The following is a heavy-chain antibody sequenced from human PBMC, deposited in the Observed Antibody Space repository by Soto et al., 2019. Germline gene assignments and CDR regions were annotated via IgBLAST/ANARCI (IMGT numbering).Heavy chain of an antibody. CDR3: ASSPPDSSSWGQYYYYGMDV. D-gene: IGHD6-13*01. J-gene: IGHJ6*02. V-gene: IGHV3-30-3*01. CDR1: GFTFSSYA. Sequence: QVQLVESGGGVVQPGRSLRLSCAASGFTFSSYAMQWVRQAPGKGLEWVAVISYDGSNKYYADSVKGRFTISRDNSKNTLYLQMNSLRAEDTAVYYCASSPPDSSSWGQYYYYGMDVWGQGTTVTVSS. CDR2: ISYDGSNK.